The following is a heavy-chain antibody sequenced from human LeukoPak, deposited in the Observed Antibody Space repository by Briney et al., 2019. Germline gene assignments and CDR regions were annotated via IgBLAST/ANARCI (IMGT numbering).Heavy chain of an antibody. CDR2: IYYRGTT. V-gene: IGHV4-59*08. Sequence: PSETPSLTRTVPVGSINISTWSWIRQPPGKGLEWIGYIYYRGTTNYNPSLKSRVTISVDTSKNQYSLKLSSVTAADTAVYYCARRVAVAPLWYFDVWGRGTLVTVSS. J-gene: IGHJ2*01. CDR1: VGSINIST. D-gene: IGHD2-21*01. CDR3: ARRVAVAPLWYFDV.